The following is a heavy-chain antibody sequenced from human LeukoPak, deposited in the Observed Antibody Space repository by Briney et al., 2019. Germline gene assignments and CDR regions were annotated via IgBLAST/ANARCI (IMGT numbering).Heavy chain of an antibody. CDR3: ARHPTGFPNWFGP. D-gene: IGHD1-14*01. J-gene: IGHJ5*02. CDR1: GDSISSYY. Sequence: SETLSLTCTVSGDSISSYYWSWIRQPAGKGLEWIGRIYTTGSTNYKPSLKSRVTISVDTSKNHFSLQLTSVTAADTAVYYCARHPTGFPNWFGPWGQGTLVTVSS. V-gene: IGHV4-4*07. CDR2: IYTTGST.